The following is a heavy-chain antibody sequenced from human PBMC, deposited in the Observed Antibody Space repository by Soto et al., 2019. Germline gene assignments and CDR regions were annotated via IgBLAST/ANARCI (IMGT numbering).Heavy chain of an antibody. V-gene: IGHV3-33*01. D-gene: IGHD3-16*01. CDR2: IWYDGSNK. J-gene: IGHJ6*03. CDR3: ARDQKVPGVLGYYYMDV. Sequence: GGSLRLSCAASGFTFSSYGMHWVRQAPGKGLEWVAVIWYDGSNKYYADSVKGRFTISRDNSKNTLYLQMNSLRAEDTAVYYCARDQKVPGVLGYYYMDVWGKGTTVTVSS. CDR1: GFTFSSYG.